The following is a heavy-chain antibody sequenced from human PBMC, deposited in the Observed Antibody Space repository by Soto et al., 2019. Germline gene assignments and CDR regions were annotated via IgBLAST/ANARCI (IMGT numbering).Heavy chain of an antibody. Sequence: SVKVSCKASGGTFSNYAISWVRQAPGQGLEWMGGIIPIFGTANYAQKFQGRVTITADESTSTAYMELSSLRSEDTAVYYCATIVVVPAAIRWAPIGDYYYGMDVWGQGTTVTVSS. CDR2: IIPIFGTA. J-gene: IGHJ6*02. CDR3: ATIVVVPAAIRWAPIGDYYYGMDV. CDR1: GGTFSNYA. D-gene: IGHD2-2*01. V-gene: IGHV1-69*13.